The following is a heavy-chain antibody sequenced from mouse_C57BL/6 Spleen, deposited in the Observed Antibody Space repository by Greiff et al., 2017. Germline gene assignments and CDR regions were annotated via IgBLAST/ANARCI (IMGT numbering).Heavy chain of an antibody. D-gene: IGHD2-4*01. CDR3: ARGDLYYDYDVGYAMDY. CDR2: INPNYGTT. Sequence: RVEPGASVKISCKASGYSFTDYNMNWVKQSNGKSLEWIGVINPNYGTTSYNQKFKGKATLTVDQSSSTAYMQLNSLTSEDSAVYYCARGDLYYDYDVGYAMDYWGQGTSVTVSS. J-gene: IGHJ4*01. V-gene: IGHV1-39*01. CDR1: GYSFTDYN.